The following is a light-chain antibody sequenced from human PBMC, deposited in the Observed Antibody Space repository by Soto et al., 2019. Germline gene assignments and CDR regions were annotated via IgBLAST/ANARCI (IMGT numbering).Light chain of an antibody. CDR1: QSISSF. Sequence: IQLTQSPSSLSSSVGDRVTITCRASQSISSFLAWYQQKPGKAPKLLIYGASTLHSGVPSRFSGSGSGTDFTLTIGSLQPEDFATYYCQQLNSFPITFGPGTKVDIK. CDR2: GAS. J-gene: IGKJ3*01. CDR3: QQLNSFPIT. V-gene: IGKV1-9*01.